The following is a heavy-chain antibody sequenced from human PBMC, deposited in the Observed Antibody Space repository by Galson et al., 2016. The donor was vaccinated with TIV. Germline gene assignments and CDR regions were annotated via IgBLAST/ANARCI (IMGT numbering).Heavy chain of an antibody. CDR3: ARLVSRSWYADWFDP. J-gene: IGHJ5*02. Sequence: SVKVSCKASGYTFTNDHIHWVRQVSGQGPEWVGWMNPDNAKTGFAQKFQGRVAMTRNTSVSTVYMELSMLTSEDTAVYYCARLVSRSWYADWFDPWGRGTLVTASS. D-gene: IGHD6-13*01. CDR2: MNPDNAKT. CDR1: GYTFTNDH. V-gene: IGHV1-8*01.